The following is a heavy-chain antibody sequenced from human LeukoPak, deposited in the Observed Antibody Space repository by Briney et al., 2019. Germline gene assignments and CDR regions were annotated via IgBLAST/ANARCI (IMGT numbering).Heavy chain of an antibody. Sequence: GGSLRLSCAASGFTVSSNYMSWVRQAPRGGLEWVSVIYRGGSTYYADSVKGRFTISRHNSKNTLYLQMNSLRAEDTAMYYCARESGLLGDYWGQGTLVTVSS. D-gene: IGHD3-22*01. CDR2: IYRGGST. CDR3: ARESGLLGDY. J-gene: IGHJ4*02. V-gene: IGHV3-53*04. CDR1: GFTVSSNY.